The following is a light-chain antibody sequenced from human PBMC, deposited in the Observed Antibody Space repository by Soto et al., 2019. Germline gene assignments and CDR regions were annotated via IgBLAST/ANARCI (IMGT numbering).Light chain of an antibody. CDR2: DAS. Sequence: DVQLTQSPTSLSASVGDRVTITCQASQDIRDYLNWYQQIPGKAPKLLIYDASNLEAGVPSRFSGSRYGTDFSFTISSLQPEDFATYYCQQYDNRLTFGGGTKVEI. J-gene: IGKJ4*01. CDR3: QQYDNRLT. CDR1: QDIRDY. V-gene: IGKV1-33*01.